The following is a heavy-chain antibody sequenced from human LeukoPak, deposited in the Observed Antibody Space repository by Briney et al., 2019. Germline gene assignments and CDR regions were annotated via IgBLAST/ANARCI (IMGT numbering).Heavy chain of an antibody. CDR3: AKDQRSIAVAGYFDY. J-gene: IGHJ4*02. Sequence: GGSLRLSCGASGFTFSSYGMNWVRQAPGKGLEWASAISGSGGSTYYADSVKGRFTISRDNSKNTLYLQMNSLRVEDTAVYYCAKDQRSIAVAGYFDYWGQGTLVTVSS. V-gene: IGHV3-23*01. D-gene: IGHD6-19*01. CDR2: ISGSGGST. CDR1: GFTFSSYG.